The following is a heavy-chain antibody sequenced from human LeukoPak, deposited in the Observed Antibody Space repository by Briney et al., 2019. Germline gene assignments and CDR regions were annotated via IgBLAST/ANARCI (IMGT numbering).Heavy chain of an antibody. D-gene: IGHD5-18*01. V-gene: IGHV3-23*01. CDR3: ARVSGSIQIWPQPFGDGLDV. J-gene: IGHJ6*02. CDR2: ISGSGDKT. Sequence: PGGSLRLSCAASGFTFSSYSMNWVRQAPGKGLEVVSAISGSGDKTYYADSVKGRFTMSRDNSKNTLDLQINSLRDEDTAAYYCARVSGSIQIWPQPFGDGLDVWGQRTTVIVSS. CDR1: GFTFSSYS.